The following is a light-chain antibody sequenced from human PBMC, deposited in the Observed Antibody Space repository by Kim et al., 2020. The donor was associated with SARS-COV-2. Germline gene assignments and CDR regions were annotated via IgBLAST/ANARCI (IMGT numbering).Light chain of an antibody. CDR3: MQALQTPYT. J-gene: IGKJ2*01. V-gene: IGKV2-28*01. CDR1: QSLLHSNGYNY. CDR2: LGS. Sequence: IVLTQSPLSLPVTPGEPASFSCRSSQSLLHSNGYNYLDWYMQKPGQSPQLLTHLGSNRASGVPDRFSGSGSGTDFTLKISRVEAEDVGVYYCMQALQTPYTFGQGTKLEI.